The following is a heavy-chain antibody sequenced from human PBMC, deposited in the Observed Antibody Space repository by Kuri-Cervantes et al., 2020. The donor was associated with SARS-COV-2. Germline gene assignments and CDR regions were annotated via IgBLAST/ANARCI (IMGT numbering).Heavy chain of an antibody. CDR3: ARDGCGGSCYGYYYMDV. CDR2: IYTSGST. J-gene: IGHJ6*03. D-gene: IGHD2-15*01. Sequence: SETLSLTCTVSGGSISSHYWSWIRQPAGKGLEWIGYIYTSGSTNYNPSLKSRVTISVDTSKNQFSLKLSSVTAADTAVYYCARDGCGGSCYGYYYMDVWGKGTTVTVSS. CDR1: GGSISSHY. V-gene: IGHV4-4*09.